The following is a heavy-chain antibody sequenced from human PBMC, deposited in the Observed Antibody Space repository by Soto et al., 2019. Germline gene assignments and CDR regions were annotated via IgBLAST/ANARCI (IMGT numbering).Heavy chain of an antibody. J-gene: IGHJ4*02. Sequence: GEYLKISWDGSGYSFTIYCIGLVRQIPGKGLEWMWVIYPGDSDTRYSPYFQPQLTISAAKSISTAYLQCSSLQASDTAMYSCARPTPDIVLMDAYYFDYWGQGTLVTVSS. CDR2: IYPGDSDT. V-gene: IGHV5-51*01. D-gene: IGHD2-8*01. CDR3: ARPTPDIVLMDAYYFDY. CDR1: GYSFTIYC.